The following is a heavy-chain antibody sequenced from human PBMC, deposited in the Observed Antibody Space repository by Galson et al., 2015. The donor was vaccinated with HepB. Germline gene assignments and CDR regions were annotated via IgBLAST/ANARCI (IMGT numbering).Heavy chain of an antibody. D-gene: IGHD3-3*01. V-gene: IGHV1-24*01. CDR3: ATPTLFGGYYIA. CDR2: FDPEDGET. J-gene: IGHJ4*02. Sequence: SVKVSCKVSGYTLTELSMHWVRQAPGKGLEWMGGFDPEDGETIYAQKFQGRVTMTEDTSTDTAYMELSSLRSEDTAVYYCATPTLFGGYYIAWGQGTLVTVSS. CDR1: GYTLTELS.